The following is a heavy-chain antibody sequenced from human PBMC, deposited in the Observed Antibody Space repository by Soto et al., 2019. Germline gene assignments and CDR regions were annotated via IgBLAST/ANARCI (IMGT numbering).Heavy chain of an antibody. V-gene: IGHV3-9*01. Sequence: PGGSLRLSCAASGFTFDDYAMHWVRQAPGKGLEWVSGISWNSGSIGYAGSVQGRFTISRDNAKNTLYLQMNSVRDEDTAVYYCASVSAAQYYYGMDAWGQGTTVTVSS. CDR1: GFTFDDYA. D-gene: IGHD3-3*01. CDR2: ISWNSGSI. CDR3: ASVSAAQYYYGMDA. J-gene: IGHJ6*02.